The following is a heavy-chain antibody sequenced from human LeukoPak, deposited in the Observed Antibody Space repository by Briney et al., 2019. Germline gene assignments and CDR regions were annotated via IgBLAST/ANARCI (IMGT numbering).Heavy chain of an antibody. CDR3: ARTSIAAREADY. V-gene: IGHV3-64*01. J-gene: IGHJ4*02. CDR2: ISNNGGST. CDR1: GFNVSTNH. D-gene: IGHD6-6*01. Sequence: PGGSLRLSCAASGFNVSTNHMSWVRQAPGKGLEYVSAISNNGGSTYYAKSVKGRFTISRDNSKNTLYLQMGSLRAEDMAVYYCARTSIAAREADYWGQGTLVTVSS.